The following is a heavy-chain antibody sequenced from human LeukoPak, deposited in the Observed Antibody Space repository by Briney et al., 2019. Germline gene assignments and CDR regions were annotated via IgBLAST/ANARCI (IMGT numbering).Heavy chain of an antibody. J-gene: IGHJ6*02. D-gene: IGHD2-2*01. CDR2: ISSSSSYT. V-gene: IGHV3-11*05. CDR1: GFTFSEYY. CDR3: ARDRVVVVPAARTNYYYYYGMDV. Sequence: GGSLRLSCAASGFTFSEYYMSWIRQAPGKGLEGVSYISSSSSYTNYADSVKGLFTISRDNAKNSLYLQMHSLRAEDTAVYYCARDRVVVVPAARTNYYYYYGMDVWGQGTTVTVSS.